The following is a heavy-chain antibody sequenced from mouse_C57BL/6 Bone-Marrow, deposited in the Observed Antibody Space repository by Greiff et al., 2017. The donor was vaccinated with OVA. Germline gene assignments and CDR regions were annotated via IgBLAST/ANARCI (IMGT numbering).Heavy chain of an antibody. Sequence: VQLQQPGAELVKPGASVKLSCKASGYTFTSYWMQWVKQRPGQGLEWIGEIDPSDSYTNYNQKFKGKATLPVDTSSSTAYMQLSSLTSEDSAVYYCAREPTMVTTGFAYWGQGTLVTVSA. J-gene: IGHJ3*01. CDR1: GYTFTSYW. CDR3: AREPTMVTTGFAY. V-gene: IGHV1-50*01. CDR2: IDPSDSYT. D-gene: IGHD2-9*01.